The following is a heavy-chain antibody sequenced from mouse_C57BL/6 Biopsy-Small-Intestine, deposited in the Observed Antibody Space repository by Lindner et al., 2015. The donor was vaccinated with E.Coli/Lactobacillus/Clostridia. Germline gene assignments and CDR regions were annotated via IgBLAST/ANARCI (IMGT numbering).Heavy chain of an antibody. CDR3: TSPPIYYGDYLFAY. CDR2: INPYSDNT. J-gene: IGHJ3*01. Sequence: VQLQESGAELVKPGASVKISCKASGYSFTGYNMNWVKQSHGKSLEWIGNINPYSDNTSYNQKFKDKATLTADKSSSTAYMQLSSLTSEDSAVYYCTSPPIYYGDYLFAYWGQGTLVTVSA. CDR1: GYSFTGYN. D-gene: IGHD2-13*01. V-gene: IGHV1-39*01.